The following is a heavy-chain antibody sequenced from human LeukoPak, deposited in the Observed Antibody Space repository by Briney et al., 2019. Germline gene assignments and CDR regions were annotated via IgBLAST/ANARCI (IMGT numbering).Heavy chain of an antibody. J-gene: IGHJ4*02. CDR1: CW. Sequence: CWMSWVRQAPGKGLEWVANINQGGSVKYYVDSVKGRFTISRDDAKNSLFVQMNSLRDEDTAVYYCARVVQRFGVYYWGQGTLVTVSS. CDR2: INQGGSVK. D-gene: IGHD3-3*01. V-gene: IGHV3-7*01. CDR3: ARVVQRFGVYY.